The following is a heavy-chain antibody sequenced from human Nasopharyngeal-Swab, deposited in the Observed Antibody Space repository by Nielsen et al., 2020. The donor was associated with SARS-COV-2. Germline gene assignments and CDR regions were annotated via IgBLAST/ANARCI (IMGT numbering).Heavy chain of an antibody. CDR3: AKDHCSSTSCHSRYFDY. V-gene: IGHV3-30*18. Sequence: GGSLRLSCAASGFTFSSYGMHWVRQAPGKGLEWVAVISYDGSNKYYVDSVKGRFTISRDNSKNTLYLQMNSLRAEDTAVYYCAKDHCSSTSCHSRYFDYWGQGTLVTVSS. J-gene: IGHJ4*02. CDR1: GFTFSSYG. CDR2: ISYDGSNK. D-gene: IGHD2-2*02.